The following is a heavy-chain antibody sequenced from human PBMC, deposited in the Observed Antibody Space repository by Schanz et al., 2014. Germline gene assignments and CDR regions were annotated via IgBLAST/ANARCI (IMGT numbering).Heavy chain of an antibody. CDR2: IYSSGST. CDR3: ATMWGYCTATACQILEVLDV. Sequence: EVQLVESGGGLVQPGESLRLSCAASGFTFTTYAMTWVRQAPGKGLEWVSNIYSSGSTYYADSVRGRFTISRDNSMNTVYLQMNSLRSDDAAVYYCATMWGYCTATACQILEVLDVWGQGTMVTVSS. CDR1: GFTFTTYA. D-gene: IGHD2-8*02. V-gene: IGHV3-66*02. J-gene: IGHJ3*01.